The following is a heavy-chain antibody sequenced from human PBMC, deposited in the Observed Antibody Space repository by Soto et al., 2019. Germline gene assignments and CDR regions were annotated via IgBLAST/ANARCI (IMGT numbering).Heavy chain of an antibody. Sequence: QITLKESGPTLVRPTQTLTLTCTFSGFSLSATGAGVAWIRQPPGKALAWLALIYWDDDTFYSQSLKTRLTIYKDTSKNQVVLTMTNVDPVDTATYYCAHCWPEGSFDSWGQVTLVTVSS. CDR2: IYWDDDT. D-gene: IGHD6-13*01. V-gene: IGHV2-5*02. CDR1: GFSLSATGAG. CDR3: AHCWPEGSFDS. J-gene: IGHJ4*02.